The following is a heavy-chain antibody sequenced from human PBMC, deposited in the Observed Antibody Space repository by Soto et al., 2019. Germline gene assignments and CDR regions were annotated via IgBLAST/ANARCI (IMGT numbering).Heavy chain of an antibody. J-gene: IGHJ6*02. CDR1: GFTVSSNY. V-gene: IGHV3-66*01. CDR3: ARGAKVTTRPPYYYGMDV. D-gene: IGHD4-17*01. Sequence: EVQLVESGGGLVQPGGSLRLSCAASGFTVSSNYMSWVRQAPGKGLEWVSVIYSGGSTYYADSVKGRFTISRDNSKNTLYLQMNSLRAEDTAVYYCARGAKVTTRPPYYYGMDVWGQGTTVTVSS. CDR2: IYSGGST.